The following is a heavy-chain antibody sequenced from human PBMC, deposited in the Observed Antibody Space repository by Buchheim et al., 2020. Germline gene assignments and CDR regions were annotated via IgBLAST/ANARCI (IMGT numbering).Heavy chain of an antibody. CDR1: GFTFSSYW. CDR2: INSDGSST. CDR3: ARDRRLDRGYYYDSSGPEDVGFDY. Sequence: EVQLVESGGGLVQPGGSLRLSCAASGFTFSSYWMHWVRQAPGKGLVWVSRINSDGSSTSYADSVKGRFTISRANAKNTLYLQMNSLRAEDTAVYYCARDRRLDRGYYYDSSGPEDVGFDYWGQGTL. J-gene: IGHJ4*02. D-gene: IGHD3-22*01. V-gene: IGHV3-74*01.